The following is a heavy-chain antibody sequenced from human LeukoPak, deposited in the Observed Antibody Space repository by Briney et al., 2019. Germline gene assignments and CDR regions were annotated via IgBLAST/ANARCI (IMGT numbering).Heavy chain of an antibody. Sequence: SETLSLTCTVSGYSISSGCYWGWIRQPPGKGLEWIGSIYHTGSIYYSPSLKSRVTISVDTSKNQFSLKLSSVTAADTAVYYCAGYSSSPTYYFDYWGQGTLVIVSS. V-gene: IGHV4-38-2*02. D-gene: IGHD6-13*01. J-gene: IGHJ4*02. CDR1: GYSISSGCY. CDR3: AGYSSSPTYYFDY. CDR2: IYHTGSI.